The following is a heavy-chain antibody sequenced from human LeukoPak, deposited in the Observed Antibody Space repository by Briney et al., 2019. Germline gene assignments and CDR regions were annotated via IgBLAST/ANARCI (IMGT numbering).Heavy chain of an antibody. J-gene: IGHJ4*02. V-gene: IGHV3-48*01. Sequence: GGSLRLSCAASGFTFSSYAMSWVRQAPGKGLEWVSYISISSSTIYYADSVKGRFTISRDNAKNSLYLQMNSLRAEDTAVYYCAREPLDYWGQGTLVTVSS. CDR1: GFTFSSYA. CDR3: AREPLDY. CDR2: ISISSSTI.